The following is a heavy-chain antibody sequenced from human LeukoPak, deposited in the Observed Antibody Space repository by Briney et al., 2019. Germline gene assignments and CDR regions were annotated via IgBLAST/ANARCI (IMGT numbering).Heavy chain of an antibody. CDR3: ARDSAEYSSSSGFDY. V-gene: IGHV4-59*01. D-gene: IGHD6-6*01. Sequence: PSETLSLTCTVSGGSISSYYWSWIQQPPGKGLEWIGYIYYSGSTNYNPSLKSRVTISVDTSKNQFSLKLSSVTAADTAVYYCARDSAEYSSSSGFDYWGQGTLVTVSS. J-gene: IGHJ4*02. CDR1: GGSISSYY. CDR2: IYYSGST.